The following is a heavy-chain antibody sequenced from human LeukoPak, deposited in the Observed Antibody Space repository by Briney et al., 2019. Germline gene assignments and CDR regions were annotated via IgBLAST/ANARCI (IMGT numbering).Heavy chain of an antibody. CDR2: ISASAGCT. Sequence: GGSLRLSCAASGFTFGSYAMSWVRQAPGKGLEWVSTISASAGCTYYADSVKGRFTISRDNSKNTLYLQMNSLRAEDTAVYYCYCSSTSCYRDDYWGQGTLVTVSS. CDR3: YCSSTSCYRDDY. J-gene: IGHJ4*02. V-gene: IGHV3-23*01. D-gene: IGHD2-2*01. CDR1: GFTFGSYA.